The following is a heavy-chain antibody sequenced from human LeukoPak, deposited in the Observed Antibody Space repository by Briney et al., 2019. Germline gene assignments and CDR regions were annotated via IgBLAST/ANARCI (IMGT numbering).Heavy chain of an antibody. CDR1: NGSLQGAV. V-gene: IGHV4-59*01. CDR2: IFETGST. D-gene: IGHD2-15*01. CDR3: ARRIDYYDY. Sequence: NSSETLSLTCSVRNGSLQGAVWAWLRQPPGKEPVWIGFIFETGSTVYDPSFESRVTISRDMSKNQFSLKMTSVTAADTAVYYCARRIDYYDYWGQGSLVTVSS. J-gene: IGHJ4*02.